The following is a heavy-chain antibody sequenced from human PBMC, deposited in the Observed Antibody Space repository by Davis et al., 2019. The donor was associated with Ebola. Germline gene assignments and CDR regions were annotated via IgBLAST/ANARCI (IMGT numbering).Heavy chain of an antibody. CDR3: ARDLGSSTDY. CDR1: GIIVSSNH. J-gene: IGHJ4*02. D-gene: IGHD6-6*01. CDR2: FYSRGAI. Sequence: PGGSLRLSCAPSGIIVSSNHMSWVRQAPGKGLEWVSTFYSRGAIYYADSVKGRFTISRDNSKNTVLLQMSSLRAEDTAIYYCARDLGSSTDYWGQGTLVTVSS. V-gene: IGHV3-53*01.